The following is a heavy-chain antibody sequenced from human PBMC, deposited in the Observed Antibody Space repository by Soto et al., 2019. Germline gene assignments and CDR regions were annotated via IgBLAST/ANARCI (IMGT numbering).Heavy chain of an antibody. CDR2: IYWDDDK. CDR1: GFSLSTSGVG. Sequence: SGPTLVKPTQTLTLTCTFSGFSLSTSGVGVGWIRQPPGKALEWLALIYWDDDKRYSPSLKSRLTITKDTSKNQVVLTMTNMDPVDTATYYCAHFIVVVVAATSSFDYCGQGTLVTVSS. J-gene: IGHJ4*02. CDR3: AHFIVVVVAATSSFDY. V-gene: IGHV2-5*02. D-gene: IGHD2-15*01.